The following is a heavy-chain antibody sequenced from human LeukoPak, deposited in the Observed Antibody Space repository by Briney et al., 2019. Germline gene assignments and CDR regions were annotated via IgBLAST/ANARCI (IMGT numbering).Heavy chain of an antibody. J-gene: IGHJ6*03. CDR2: TYYRSKWYN. V-gene: IGHV6-1*01. CDR1: GDSVSSNSAA. Sequence: SQTLSLTCAISGDSVSSNSAAWNWIRQSPSRGLEWLGRTYYRSKWYNDYAVSVKSRITINPDTSKNQFSLQLNSVTPEDTAVYYCARGQLERRPYYYYYYYMDVWGKGTTVTVSS. D-gene: IGHD1-1*01. CDR3: ARGQLERRPYYYYYYYMDV.